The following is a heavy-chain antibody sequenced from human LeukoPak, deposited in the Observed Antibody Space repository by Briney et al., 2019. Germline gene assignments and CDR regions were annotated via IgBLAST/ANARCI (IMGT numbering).Heavy chain of an antibody. Sequence: PSETLSLTCTVSGGSISSYYWSWIRQPAGRGLEWIGRIYASGSTSYNPSLKNRVTMSVDTSKNQFSLKLTSVTAADTAVYYCATNGGRVAAGALDIWGRGTMVTVSS. J-gene: IGHJ3*02. CDR2: IYASGST. CDR3: ATNGGRVAAGALDI. V-gene: IGHV4-4*07. CDR1: GGSISSYY. D-gene: IGHD6-19*01.